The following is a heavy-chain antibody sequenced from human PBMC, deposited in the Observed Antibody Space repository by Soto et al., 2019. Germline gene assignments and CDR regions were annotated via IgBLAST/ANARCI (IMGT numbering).Heavy chain of an antibody. J-gene: IGHJ4*01. CDR1: VGSISNYY. D-gene: IGHD2-2*01. CDR3: ARYCRSSGNCYYFHY. V-gene: IGHV4-59*01. CDR2: IYYNGRT. Sequence: SETLSLTCTFSVGSISNYYWSCIRQTPGKGLEWIGYIYYNGRTNYNPSLKNRVYFSVDTSKNEFSLKLTSVTAADTAVYYCARYCRSSGNCYYFHYWGHGTLHNVSS.